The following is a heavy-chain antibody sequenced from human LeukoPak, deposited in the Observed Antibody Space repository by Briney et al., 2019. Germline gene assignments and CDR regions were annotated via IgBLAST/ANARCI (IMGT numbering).Heavy chain of an antibody. Sequence: GGSLRLSCAASGFSFSSYWMHWVRQAPGKGLEWVSVIYSDGRTYYADTVKGRFTISRDNSKNTVDLLLNSLRAEDTAVYYCARVWELSYDYWGQGTLVTVSS. CDR1: GFSFSSYW. V-gene: IGHV3-53*01. CDR3: ARVWELSYDY. J-gene: IGHJ4*02. CDR2: IYSDGRT. D-gene: IGHD1-26*01.